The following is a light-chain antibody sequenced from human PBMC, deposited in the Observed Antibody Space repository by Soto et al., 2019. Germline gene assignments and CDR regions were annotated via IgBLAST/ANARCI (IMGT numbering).Light chain of an antibody. CDR1: QSVDSNY. V-gene: IGKV3-20*01. J-gene: IGKJ3*01. Sequence: EIVLTQSPGTLSLSPGEGATLSCRASQSVDSNYLAWYQQKPGQAPRLLIYGASSRAAGIPDRFSGSGSGTDFALTISRLEPEDFAVYYCLEYGSSTFTFGPGTKVDIK. CDR2: GAS. CDR3: LEYGSSTFT.